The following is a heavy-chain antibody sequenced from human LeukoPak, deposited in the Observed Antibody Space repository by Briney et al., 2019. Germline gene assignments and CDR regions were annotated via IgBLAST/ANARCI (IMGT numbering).Heavy chain of an antibody. CDR2: ISHSGAST. D-gene: IGHD6-13*01. V-gene: IGHV3-23*01. J-gene: IGHJ4*02. Sequence: GGSLRLSCAASGFTFSSYAMSWVRQAPGKGLEWVSAISHSGASTNYADSVKGRFTIARDNSKNTLFLQMHSLRADDTAVYYCARHLGYSSSHTDHWGQGTRVTVSS. CDR3: ARHLGYSSSHTDH. CDR1: GFTFSSYA.